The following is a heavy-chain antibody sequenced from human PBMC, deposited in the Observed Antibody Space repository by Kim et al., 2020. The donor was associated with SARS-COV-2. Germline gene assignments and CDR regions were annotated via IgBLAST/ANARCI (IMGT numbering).Heavy chain of an antibody. D-gene: IGHD3-10*01. CDR1: GGSFSGYY. CDR3: ARGSGELWFGEPIDQPMDV. J-gene: IGHJ6*02. V-gene: IGHV4-34*01. CDR2: INHSGST. Sequence: SETLSLTCAVYGGSFSGYYWSWIRQPPGKGLEWIGEINHSGSTNYNPSLKSRVTISVDTSKNQFSLKLSSVTAADTAVYYCARGSGELWFGEPIDQPMDVWGQGTTVTVSS.